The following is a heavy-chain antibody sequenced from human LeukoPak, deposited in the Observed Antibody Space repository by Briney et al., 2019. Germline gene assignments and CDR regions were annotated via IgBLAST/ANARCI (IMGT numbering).Heavy chain of an antibody. CDR1: GYTFTGYY. J-gene: IGHJ5*02. CDR3: TRDRNRITIFGVVSTAFDP. CDR2: INPNSSGT. V-gene: IGHV1-2*02. D-gene: IGHD3-3*01. Sequence: GASVKVSCEASGYTFTGYYMHWVRQAPGQGLEWMGWINPNSSGTNYAQKFQGRVTMTRDTSISTAYMELSRLRSDDTAVYYCTRDRNRITIFGVVSTAFDPWGQGTLVTVSS.